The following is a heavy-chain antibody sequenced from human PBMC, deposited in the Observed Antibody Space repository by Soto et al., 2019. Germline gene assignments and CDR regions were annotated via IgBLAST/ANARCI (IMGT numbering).Heavy chain of an antibody. D-gene: IGHD1-26*01. V-gene: IGHV3-30*18. CDR2: ISYDGSNK. CDR1: GFPFSSYG. Sequence: PGGSLRLSCAAAGFPFSSYGMHWVRQAPGKGLEWVAVISYDGSNKYYADSVKGRFTISRDNSKNTLYLQMNSLRAEDTAVYYCAKEFESWDLRYYYYGMDVWGQGTTVTVSS. J-gene: IGHJ6*02. CDR3: AKEFESWDLRYYYYGMDV.